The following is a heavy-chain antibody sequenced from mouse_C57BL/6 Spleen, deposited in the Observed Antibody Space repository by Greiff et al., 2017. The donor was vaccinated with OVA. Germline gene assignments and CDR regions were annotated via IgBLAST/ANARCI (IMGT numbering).Heavy chain of an antibody. CDR2: ISSGSSPI. D-gene: IGHD1-1*01. Sequence: EVKLVESGGGLVKPGGSLKLSCAASGFTFSDYGMHWVRQAPETGLEWVAYISSGSSPIYYADPVKGRFTISRDNAKNTLFLQMTSLRSEDTAMYYCARSTTVVAPFDYWGQGTTLTVSS. CDR3: ARSTTVVAPFDY. J-gene: IGHJ2*01. V-gene: IGHV5-17*01. CDR1: GFTFSDYG.